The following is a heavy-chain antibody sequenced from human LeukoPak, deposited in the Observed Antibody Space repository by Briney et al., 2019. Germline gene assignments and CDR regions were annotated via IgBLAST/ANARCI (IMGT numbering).Heavy chain of an antibody. J-gene: IGHJ5*02. CDR2: INHSGST. V-gene: IGHV4-34*01. Sequence: SETLSLTCAVYGGSFSGYYWSWLRQAPGKGLEWIGEINHSGSTNYNPSLKSRVTITVDTSKNQFSLKLSSVTAADTAVYYGARLNNNWFDPWGQGTLVTVSS. CDR3: ARLNNNWFDP. CDR1: GGSFSGYY.